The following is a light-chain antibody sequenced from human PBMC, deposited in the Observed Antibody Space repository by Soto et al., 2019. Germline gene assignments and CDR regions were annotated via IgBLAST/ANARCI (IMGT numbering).Light chain of an antibody. CDR1: QSISSY. CDR3: QQGYNWA. CDR2: AAS. Sequence: DIQMTQSPSSLSSSVGDRVTITCRASQSISSYLNWYQQKPGKAPKLLIYAASSLQRGVPSRFSGSGSGTDFTLTISSLQAEDFATYYCQQGYNWAFGQGTKVEIK. V-gene: IGKV1-39*01. J-gene: IGKJ1*01.